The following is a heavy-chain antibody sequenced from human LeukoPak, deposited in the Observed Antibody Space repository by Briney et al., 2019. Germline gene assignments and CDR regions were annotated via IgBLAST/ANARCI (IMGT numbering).Heavy chain of an antibody. V-gene: IGHV4-38-2*02. CDR3: ARALGGIAAAGIIWGDYYYYMDV. CDR1: GYSISNGYY. Sequence: PSETLSLTCTLSGYSISNGYYWGWIRQPPGKGLEWIGSIYHSGSTYHNPSLKSRFPISVDTSKNQFSLKLSSVTAADTAVYYCARALGGIAAAGIIWGDYYYYMDVWGKGTTVTVSS. CDR2: IYHSGST. D-gene: IGHD6-13*01. J-gene: IGHJ6*03.